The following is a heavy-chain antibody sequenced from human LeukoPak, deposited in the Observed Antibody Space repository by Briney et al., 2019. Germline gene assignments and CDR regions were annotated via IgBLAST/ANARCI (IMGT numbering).Heavy chain of an antibody. CDR3: ARPFVYDYVSPFDL. CDR2: IYYSGST. Sequence: SETLSLTCTVSGGSISSYYWSWIRQPPGKGLVWIGYIYYSGSTNYNPSLKSRVTISVDTSKNQFSLKLSSVTAADTAVYYCARPFVYDYVSPFDLWGRGTLVTVSS. CDR1: GGSISSYY. V-gene: IGHV4-59*08. D-gene: IGHD3-16*01. J-gene: IGHJ2*01.